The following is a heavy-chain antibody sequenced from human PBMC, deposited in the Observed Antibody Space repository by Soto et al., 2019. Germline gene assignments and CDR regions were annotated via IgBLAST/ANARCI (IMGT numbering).Heavy chain of an antibody. CDR2: ISYDGSNK. Sequence: QVQLVESGGGVVQPGRSLRLSCAASGFTFSSYAMHWVRQAPGKGLEWVAVISYDGSNKYYADSVKGRFTISRDNSKNTLYLQINSLRAEDTAVYYCARELSVITLDYWGQGTLVTVSS. CDR1: GFTFSSYA. J-gene: IGHJ4*02. CDR3: ARELSVITLDY. V-gene: IGHV3-30-3*01. D-gene: IGHD3-22*01.